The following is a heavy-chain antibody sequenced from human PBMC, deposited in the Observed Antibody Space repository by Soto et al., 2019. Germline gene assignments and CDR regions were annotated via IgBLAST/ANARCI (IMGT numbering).Heavy chain of an antibody. Sequence: SDTLSLTCTVSGVSISSYYWSWIRQPPGKGLEWIGYIYYSGSTNYNPSLKSRVTISVDTSMNQFSLKLSSVTAADTAAPYCARGSGFYVGNSDAFDIWGQGTMVTVS. CDR2: IYYSGST. D-gene: IGHD3-10*01. J-gene: IGHJ3*02. CDR3: ARGSGFYVGNSDAFDI. CDR1: GVSISSYY. V-gene: IGHV4-59*01.